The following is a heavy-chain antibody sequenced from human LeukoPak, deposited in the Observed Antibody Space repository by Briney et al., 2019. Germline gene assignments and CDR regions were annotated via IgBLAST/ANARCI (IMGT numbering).Heavy chain of an antibody. CDR3: ANPRYDSSGYYYVD. J-gene: IGHJ4*02. D-gene: IGHD3-22*01. CDR2: INGGSGNT. CDR1: GYTFTDYT. Sequence: ASVTVSCKASGYTFTDYTIHWLRQAPGQRLDWMGWINGGSGNTKYSPEFQGRVTITRDTSASTAYMELSSLRSEDTAVYYCANPRYDSSGYYYVDWGQGTLVTVSS. V-gene: IGHV1-3*01.